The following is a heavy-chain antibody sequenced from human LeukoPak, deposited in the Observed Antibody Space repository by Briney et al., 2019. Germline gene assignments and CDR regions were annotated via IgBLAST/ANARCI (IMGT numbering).Heavy chain of an antibody. CDR3: ARGPIAAAELDY. CDR1: GGSFGGYY. Sequence: SETLSLTCAVYGGSFGGYYWSWIRQPPGKGLEWIGEINHSGSTNYNPSLKSRVTISVDTSKNQFSLKLSSVTAADTAVYYCARGPIAAAELDYWGQGTLVTVSS. CDR2: INHSGST. V-gene: IGHV4-34*01. D-gene: IGHD6-13*01. J-gene: IGHJ4*02.